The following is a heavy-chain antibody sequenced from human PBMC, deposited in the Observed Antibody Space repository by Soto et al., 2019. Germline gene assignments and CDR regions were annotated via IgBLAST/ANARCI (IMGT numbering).Heavy chain of an antibody. J-gene: IGHJ6*02. V-gene: IGHV3-33*08. Sequence: QVQLVESGGGVVQPGRSLRLSCVASEFTFSRHGMHWVRQAPGKGLEWVAVIWYDASNKYYSDSAKGRFTISRDNSKNTLYLQRASLRAEDTAVYFCAQIGPLTTNFGMDVWGQGTAVIVSS. CDR1: EFTFSRHG. CDR3: AQIGPLTTNFGMDV. D-gene: IGHD4-4*01. CDR2: IWYDASNK.